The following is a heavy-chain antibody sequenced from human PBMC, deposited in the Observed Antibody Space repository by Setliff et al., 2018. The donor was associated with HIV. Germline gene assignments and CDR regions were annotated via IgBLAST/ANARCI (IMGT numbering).Heavy chain of an antibody. CDR1: GDTLAELS. D-gene: IGHD3-22*01. V-gene: IGHV1-24*01. CDR3: ATIRGYYYDIIGQEYFQH. J-gene: IGHJ1*01. CDR2: FDPEDGET. Sequence: ASVKVSCKVSGDTLAELSIHWVRQAPGKGLEWMGGFDPEDGETVYAQKLQGRVTMTEDTSADTAYMELSSLISEDTAMYYCATIRGYYYDIIGQEYFQHLGHGTLVTVSS.